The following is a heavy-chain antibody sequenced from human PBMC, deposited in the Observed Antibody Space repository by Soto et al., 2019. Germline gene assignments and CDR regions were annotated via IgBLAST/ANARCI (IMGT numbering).Heavy chain of an antibody. CDR3: ARLGIWSYGMDV. CDR1: GYSCTTYW. V-gene: IGHV5-51*01. CDR2: IYPGNSDI. Sequence: PGESLKISCQGSGYSCTTYWIGWVRQMPGKGLGWMGIIYPGNSDIRYSPSFQGQVTISADKSISTAYLKWSGLKASDTAMYYCARLGIWSYGMDVWGQGTTVTVSS. D-gene: IGHD3-16*01. J-gene: IGHJ6*02.